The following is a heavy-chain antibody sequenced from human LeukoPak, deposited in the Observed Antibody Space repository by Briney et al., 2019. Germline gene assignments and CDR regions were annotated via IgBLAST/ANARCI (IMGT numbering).Heavy chain of an antibody. CDR2: IYTGGSDT. D-gene: IGHD1-26*01. CDR1: GSICTSNL. V-gene: IGHV5-51*01. CDR3: ASNVVGATRAAVF. J-gene: IGHJ4*02. Sequence: GASMKISCNASGSICTSNLLCCLRQMPGKGLVWMGIIYTGGSDTRYSPSFQGQVTIAADASISTAYLQWRPLTSSTAAICYCASNVVGATRAAVFWGQGTLVTVSS.